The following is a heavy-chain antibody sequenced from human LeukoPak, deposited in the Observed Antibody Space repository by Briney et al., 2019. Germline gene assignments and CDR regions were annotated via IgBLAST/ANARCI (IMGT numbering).Heavy chain of an antibody. Sequence: PSETLSLTCTVSGGSVSSGSYHWSWIRQPAGKGLEWIGRIYTNGITHYNPSLKSRLTMSIDTSKNQFSLKLSSVTAADTAVYYCARDPGGHCSGGSCPHGYYYGMDVWGQGTTVTVS. CDR1: GGSVSSGSYH. CDR3: ARDPGGHCSGGSCPHGYYYGMDV. V-gene: IGHV4-61*02. J-gene: IGHJ6*02. D-gene: IGHD2-15*01. CDR2: IYTNGIT.